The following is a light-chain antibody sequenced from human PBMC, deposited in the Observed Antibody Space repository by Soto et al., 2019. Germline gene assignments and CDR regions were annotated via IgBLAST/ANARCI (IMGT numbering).Light chain of an antibody. J-gene: IGKJ4*01. CDR1: QRISNY. V-gene: IGKV1-39*01. CDR3: QQSYTLSPLT. Sequence: DVQMTQSPSSLSASVGYPLIITCRTIQRISNYLNWYQHKQGKAPKVLISDAYNLQSGVPSRFSGSGSGTVFTITISSLQPEDFATYFCQQSYTLSPLTFGGGTKVDIK. CDR2: DAY.